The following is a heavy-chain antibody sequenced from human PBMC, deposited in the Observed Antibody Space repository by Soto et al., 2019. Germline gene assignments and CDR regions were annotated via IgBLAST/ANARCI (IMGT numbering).Heavy chain of an antibody. CDR1: VYTFTSYA. CDR3: ARAPPLYYDILTGYNWFDP. D-gene: IGHD3-9*01. V-gene: IGHV1-3*01. CDR2: INAGNGNT. Sequence: ASVKVSCKASVYTFTSYAMHWVRPAPGQRLEWMGWINAGNGNTKYSQKFQGRVTITSDTSTSTAYMELSSLRSEDTAVYYCARAPPLYYDILTGYNWFDPWGQGTLVTV. J-gene: IGHJ5*02.